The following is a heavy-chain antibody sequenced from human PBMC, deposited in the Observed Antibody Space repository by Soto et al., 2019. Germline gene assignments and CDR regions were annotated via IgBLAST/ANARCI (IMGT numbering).Heavy chain of an antibody. V-gene: IGHV3-30*18. CDR2: ISYDGSNT. CDR1: GFTFRNFG. Sequence: QVQLVESGGGVVQPGRSLRLSCAASGFTFRNFGLHWVRQAPGKGLEWVAVISYDGSNTYYSDSVKGRFTISRDNFNNTLYLQMDSLRTEDTAVYYCAKGDLDTAMAMAFDYWGQGTLVTVSS. J-gene: IGHJ4*02. D-gene: IGHD5-18*01. CDR3: AKGDLDTAMAMAFDY.